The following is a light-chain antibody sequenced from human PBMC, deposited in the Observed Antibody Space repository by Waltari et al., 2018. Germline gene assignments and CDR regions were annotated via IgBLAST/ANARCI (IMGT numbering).Light chain of an antibody. CDR1: SSDVGGYNF. CDR3: SSYTSSSLV. J-gene: IGLJ2*01. Sequence: QSALTQPASVSGSPGQSITISCTGTSSDVGGYNFVSRYQQHPGKAPKLMIYDVSNRPSGVSNRFSGSKSGNTASLTISGLQAEDEADYYCSSYTSSSLVFGGGTKLTVL. V-gene: IGLV2-14*03. CDR2: DVS.